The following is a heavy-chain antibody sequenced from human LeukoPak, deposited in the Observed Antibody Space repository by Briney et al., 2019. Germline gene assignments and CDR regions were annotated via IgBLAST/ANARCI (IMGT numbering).Heavy chain of an antibody. CDR2: IIPILGIA. V-gene: IGHV1-69*04. CDR1: GYTFTDYY. Sequence: ASVKVSCKASGYTFTDYYMHWVRQAPGQGLEWMGRIIPILGIANYAQKFQGRVTITADKSTSTAYMELSSLRSEDTAVYYCAREESCTNGVCSAQRWFDPWGQGTLVTVSS. CDR3: AREESCTNGVCSAQRWFDP. D-gene: IGHD2-8*01. J-gene: IGHJ5*02.